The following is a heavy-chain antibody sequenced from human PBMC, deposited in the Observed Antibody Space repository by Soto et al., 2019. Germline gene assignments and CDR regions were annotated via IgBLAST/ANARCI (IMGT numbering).Heavy chain of an antibody. D-gene: IGHD1-1*01. V-gene: IGHV3-23*01. J-gene: IGHJ6*02. Sequence: GGSLRLSCAASGFTFSSYAMSWVRQAPGKGLEWVSAISGSGGSTHHADSVKGRFTISRDNSKNTLFLQMISLRAEDTAVYYCAKRGESGTGTTDFYYGMDVWGQGTTVTVSS. CDR2: ISGSGGST. CDR1: GFTFSSYA. CDR3: AKRGESGTGTTDFYYGMDV.